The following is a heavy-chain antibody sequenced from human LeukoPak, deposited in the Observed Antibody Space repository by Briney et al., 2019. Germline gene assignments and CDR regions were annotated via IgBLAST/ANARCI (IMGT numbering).Heavy chain of an antibody. CDR1: GGTFSSYA. V-gene: IGHV1-69*13. D-gene: IGHD3-22*01. J-gene: IGHJ4*02. Sequence: ASVKVSCKASGGTFSSYAISWVRQAPGQGLEWMGGIIPVFGTANYAQKFLGRVTITADESTSTAYMELSSLRSEDTAVYYCTRDGYYDSSGYYWYYFDYWGQGTLVTVSS. CDR3: TRDGYYDSSGYYWYYFDY. CDR2: IIPVFGTA.